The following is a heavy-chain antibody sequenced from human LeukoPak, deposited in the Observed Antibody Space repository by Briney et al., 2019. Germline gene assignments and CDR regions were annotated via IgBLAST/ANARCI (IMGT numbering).Heavy chain of an antibody. J-gene: IGHJ6*04. CDR2: IKQEGSEK. V-gene: IGHV3-7*03. D-gene: IGHD2-15*01. CDR3: ARDFGLRCSGGTCYSVYYYGMDV. Sequence: PGGSLRLSCSASGFSFGNYAMYWVRQAPGKGLEWVANIKQEGSEKNYVDSVKGRFTITRDNAKNSLYLQMNSLRAEDTAVYYCARDFGLRCSGGTCYSVYYYGMDVWGKGTTVTVSS. CDR1: GFSFGNYA.